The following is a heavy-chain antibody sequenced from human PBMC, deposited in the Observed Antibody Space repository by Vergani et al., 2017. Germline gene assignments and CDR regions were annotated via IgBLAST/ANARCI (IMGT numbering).Heavy chain of an antibody. Sequence: QVQLQESGPGLVKPSQTLSLTCTVSGGSISSYYWSWIRQPPGKGLEWIGYIYYSGITNYNPSLKNRVTISVDTSKNQFPLRLSSVTAADTAVYYCARGVGSFDYWGQGTLVTVSS. CDR3: ARGVGSFDY. CDR2: IYYSGIT. CDR1: GGSISSYY. V-gene: IGHV4-59*01. J-gene: IGHJ4*02. D-gene: IGHD6-25*01.